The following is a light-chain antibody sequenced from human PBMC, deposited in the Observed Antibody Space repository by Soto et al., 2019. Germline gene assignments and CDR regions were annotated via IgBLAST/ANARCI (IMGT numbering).Light chain of an antibody. CDR3: QQYSIYPIT. CDR2: KTA. J-gene: IGKJ4*01. V-gene: IGKV1-5*03. CDR1: QDIYNW. Sequence: DIQMTQSPSTLSASVGDRVTITCRASQDIYNWLAWYQQKPGRAPRLLIYKTAGLESGVPSRFSGSGSGTEYTLTNSSLQPDHFATYYCQQYSIYPITFGGGTTLDI.